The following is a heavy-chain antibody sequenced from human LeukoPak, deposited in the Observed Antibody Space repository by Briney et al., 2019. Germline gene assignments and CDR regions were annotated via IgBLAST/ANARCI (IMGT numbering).Heavy chain of an antibody. Sequence: GGSLRLSCAASGFTFSNAWMSWVRQAPGKGLEWVGRIKSKTDGGTTDYAAPVKGRFTISRDDSKNTLYLQMNSLKTGDTAVYYCEAILVSAYYYMDVWGKGTTVTVSS. D-gene: IGHD3-3*01. CDR3: EAILVSAYYYMDV. V-gene: IGHV3-15*01. CDR2: IKSKTDGGTT. CDR1: GFTFSNAW. J-gene: IGHJ6*03.